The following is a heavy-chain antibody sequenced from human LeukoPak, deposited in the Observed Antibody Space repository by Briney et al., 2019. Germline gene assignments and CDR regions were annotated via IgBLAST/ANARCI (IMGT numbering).Heavy chain of an antibody. CDR1: GYTFTSYG. V-gene: IGHV1-18*01. CDR2: ISSYNGDT. D-gene: IGHD4-23*01. J-gene: IGHJ4*02. CDR3: ARGDYGGGFDY. Sequence: ASVKVSCKASGYTFTSYGITWVRQAPGQGLEWMGWISSYNGDTKYAQKVQGRVTVTTDTSTSTAYMELRSLSLDDTAVYYCARGDYGGGFDYWGQGTLITVSS.